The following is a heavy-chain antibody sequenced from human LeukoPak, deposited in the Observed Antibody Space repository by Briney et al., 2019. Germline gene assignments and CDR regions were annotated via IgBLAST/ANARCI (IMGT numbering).Heavy chain of an antibody. CDR1: GFTVSSKY. J-gene: IGHJ5*02. Sequence: PGGSLRLSCAASGFTVSSKYMSWVRQAPGKGLEWVSVINSGGSTNHADSVKGRFTISRDNSKNTLFLQMNSLRAEDTAVYYCARVGTFCISASCYPNWFDPWGQGTLVIVSS. CDR2: INSGGST. D-gene: IGHD2-2*01. V-gene: IGHV3-66*01. CDR3: ARVGTFCISASCYPNWFDP.